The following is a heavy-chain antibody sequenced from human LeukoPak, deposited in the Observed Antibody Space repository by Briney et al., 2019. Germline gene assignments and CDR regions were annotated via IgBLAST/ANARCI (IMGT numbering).Heavy chain of an antibody. J-gene: IGHJ4*02. D-gene: IGHD6-19*01. CDR1: GFTFSTYT. V-gene: IGHV3-48*03. CDR2: ISNSGATV. Sequence: PGGSLRLSCAASGFTFSTYTMNWVRQAPGKGLEWLSYISNSGATVYYADSVKGRFSISRDNAKNSLDLQMTSLRAEDTGIYYCARGPRAYTSGWYYLDSWGRGTLVTVSS. CDR3: ARGPRAYTSGWYYLDS.